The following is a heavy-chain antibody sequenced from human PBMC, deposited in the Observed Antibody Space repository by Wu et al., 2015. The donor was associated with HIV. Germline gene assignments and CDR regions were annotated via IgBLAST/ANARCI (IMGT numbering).Heavy chain of an antibody. Sequence: QVQLVQSGAEVKKPGSSVKVSCKASGGTFSSYAISWVRQAPGQGLEWMGGIIPIFGTANYAQKFQGRVTITTDESTSTAYMELSSLRSEDTAVYYCARGPYTYYYGSGSYFPLDYWGQGTLVTVSS. V-gene: IGHV1-69*05. CDR2: IIPIFGTA. J-gene: IGHJ4*02. CDR1: GGTFSSYA. D-gene: IGHD3-10*01. CDR3: ARGPYTYYYGSGSYFPLDY.